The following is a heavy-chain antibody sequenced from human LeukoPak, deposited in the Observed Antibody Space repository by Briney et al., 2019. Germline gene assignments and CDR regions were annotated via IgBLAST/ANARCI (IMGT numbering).Heavy chain of an antibody. V-gene: IGHV3-11*01. CDR3: AREPIEYCSSTSCPIDYYYYYGMDV. D-gene: IGHD2-2*01. Sequence: GGSLTLSCAGSGFIFSYFYMIWLPQAPGKGLEWVSLIYSSSDYIYYADSVKGRFTISRDNAKNSLYLQMNSLRAEGTAVYYCAREPIEYCSSTSCPIDYYYYYGMDVWGQGTTVTVSS. J-gene: IGHJ6*02. CDR1: GFIFSYFY. CDR2: IYSSSDYI.